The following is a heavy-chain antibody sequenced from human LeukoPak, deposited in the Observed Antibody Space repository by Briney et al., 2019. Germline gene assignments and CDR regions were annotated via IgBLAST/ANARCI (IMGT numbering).Heavy chain of an antibody. CDR2: INTGNGNT. D-gene: IGHD6-19*01. CDR3: ARDYSGWSNYFGP. J-gene: IGHJ5*02. CDR1: GYTFSSYV. Sequence: ASVTVSCKASGYTFSSYVMHWVRQAPGQRLEWMGWINTGNGNTQYSQKFQGRITITRDTSATTAYMELSSLRSEDTAVYYCARDYSGWSNYFGPWGQGTLVTVSS. V-gene: IGHV1-3*04.